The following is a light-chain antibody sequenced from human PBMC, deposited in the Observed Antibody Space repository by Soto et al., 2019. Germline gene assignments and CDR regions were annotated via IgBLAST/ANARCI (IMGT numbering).Light chain of an antibody. Sequence: QSALTQPASVSGSPGQSITISCTGTSSDVGGYNYVSWYQQHPGKVPKLIIYEVSNRPSGVSNRFSGSKSGNTASLTISGLQAEDEADYYCSSYTTSTTRIIFGGGTKLTVL. CDR1: SSDVGGYNY. J-gene: IGLJ2*01. V-gene: IGLV2-14*01. CDR3: SSYTTSTTRII. CDR2: EVS.